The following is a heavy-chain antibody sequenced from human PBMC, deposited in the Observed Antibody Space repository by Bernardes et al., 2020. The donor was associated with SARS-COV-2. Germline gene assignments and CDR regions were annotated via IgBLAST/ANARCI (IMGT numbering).Heavy chain of an antibody. J-gene: IGHJ5*02. D-gene: IGHD6-19*01. CDR2: IWYDGSNK. V-gene: IGHV3-33*01. CDR3: ARDPTNTMAMAGRGGFDP. Sequence: GGSLRLSCEASGFTFSTYGMHWVRQRPGKGLEWVAIIWYDGSNKHYVDSVKGRFTISRDNSKNMLYLQMNNLRAEDTALYYCARDPTNTMAMAGRGGFDPWGQGTLVTVSS. CDR1: GFTFSTYG.